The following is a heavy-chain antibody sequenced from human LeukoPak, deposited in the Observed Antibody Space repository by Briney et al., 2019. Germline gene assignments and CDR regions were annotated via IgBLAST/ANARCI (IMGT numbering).Heavy chain of an antibody. J-gene: IGHJ6*02. CDR1: GFTFSSYS. Sequence: GGSLRLSCAASGFTFSSYSMNWVRQAPGKGLEWVSSISSSSSYIYYADSVKGRFTISRDNAKNSLYLQMNSLRAEGTAVYYCARDVDETVTTSYSYYGMDVWGQGTTVTVSS. D-gene: IGHD4-17*01. CDR3: ARDVDETVTTSYSYYGMDV. V-gene: IGHV3-21*01. CDR2: ISSSSSYI.